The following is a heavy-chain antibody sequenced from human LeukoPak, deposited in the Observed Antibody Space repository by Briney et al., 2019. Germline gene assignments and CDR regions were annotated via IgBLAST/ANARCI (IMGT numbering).Heavy chain of an antibody. CDR3: ARGAGIAVAGQVDY. J-gene: IGHJ4*02. Sequence: GGSLGLSCAASGFTLSSYSVNWVRHPPGKGREWVSSISSSSSCIYYTNSLKSRFTISRDNATSSLYLQMNSLRAEDTAVYFCARGAGIAVAGQVDYWGQGTLVTVSS. CDR2: ISSSSSCI. V-gene: IGHV3-21*01. CDR1: GFTLSSYS. D-gene: IGHD6-19*01.